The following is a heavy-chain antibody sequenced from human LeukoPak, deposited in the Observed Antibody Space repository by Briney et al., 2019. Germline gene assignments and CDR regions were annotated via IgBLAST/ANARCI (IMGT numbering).Heavy chain of an antibody. CDR3: ASVLYYPDAFDI. J-gene: IGHJ3*02. CDR1: GYTFTSYY. D-gene: IGHD3-10*01. Sequence: ASVKVSCKASGYTFTSYYMHWVRQAPGQGLEWMGIINPSGGSASYAQKFQGRVTMTRDTSTSTVYMELSSLRSEATAVYYCASVLYYPDAFDIWGQGTMVTVSS. CDR2: INPSGGSA. V-gene: IGHV1-46*03.